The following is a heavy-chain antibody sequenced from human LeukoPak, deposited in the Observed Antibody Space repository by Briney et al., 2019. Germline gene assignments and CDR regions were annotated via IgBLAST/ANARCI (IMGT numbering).Heavy chain of an antibody. D-gene: IGHD3-22*01. V-gene: IGHV3-11*03. J-gene: IGHJ4*02. CDR1: GFTFSDYY. Sequence: GGPLRLSCAASGFTFSDYYMSWIRQAPGKGLEWVSYISSSSSYTNYADSVKGRFTISRDNAKNSLYLQMNSLRAEDTAVYYCAGRGGPNYDSSGYDGFDYRGQGTLVTVSS. CDR2: ISSSSSYT. CDR3: AGRGGPNYDSSGYDGFDY.